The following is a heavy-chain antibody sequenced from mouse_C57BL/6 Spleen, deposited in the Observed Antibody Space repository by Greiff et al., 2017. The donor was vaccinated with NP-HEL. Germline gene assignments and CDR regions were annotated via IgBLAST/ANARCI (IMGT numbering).Heavy chain of an antibody. D-gene: IGHD1-1*01. CDR3: ARKDIYYYGSSPFAY. Sequence: VQLKESGPELVKPGASVKIPCKASGYTFTDYNMDWVKQSHGKSLEWIGDINPNNGGTIYNQKFKGKATLTVDKSSSTAYMELRSLTSEDTAVYYCARKDIYYYGSSPFAYWGQGTLVTVSA. J-gene: IGHJ3*01. CDR2: INPNNGGT. V-gene: IGHV1-18*01. CDR1: GYTFTDYN.